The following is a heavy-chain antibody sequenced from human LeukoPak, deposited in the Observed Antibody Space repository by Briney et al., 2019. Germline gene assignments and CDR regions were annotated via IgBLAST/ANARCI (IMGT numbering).Heavy chain of an antibody. CDR3: AKGMISNGYNFDY. V-gene: IGHV4-30-2*01. Sequence: SQTLSLTCAVSGGSISSGGYSWSWIRQPPGKGLEWIGYIYHSGSTYYNPSLKSRVTISVDRSKNQFSLKLSSVTAADTAVYYCAKGMISNGYNFDYWGQGTLVTVSS. D-gene: IGHD3-22*01. J-gene: IGHJ4*02. CDR1: GGSISSGGYS. CDR2: IYHSGST.